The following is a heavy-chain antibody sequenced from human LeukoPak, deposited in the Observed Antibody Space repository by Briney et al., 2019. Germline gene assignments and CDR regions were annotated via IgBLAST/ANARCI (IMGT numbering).Heavy chain of an antibody. CDR3: ARRGSSGWYDY. D-gene: IGHD6-19*01. Sequence: PGGSLRLSCAASGFTVSSNYMSWVRQAPGKGLEWVSVIYSGGSTYYADSVKGRFTISRDNSKNTLYLEMNSLRAEDTAVYYCARRGSSGWYDYWGQGTLVTVSS. V-gene: IGHV3-66*04. J-gene: IGHJ4*02. CDR1: GFTVSSNY. CDR2: IYSGGST.